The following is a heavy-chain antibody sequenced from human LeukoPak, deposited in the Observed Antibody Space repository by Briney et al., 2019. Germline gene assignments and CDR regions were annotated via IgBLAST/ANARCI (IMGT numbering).Heavy chain of an antibody. V-gene: IGHV1-2*02. CDR2: MLPNSGGT. CDR3: AREDVDPFFDY. D-gene: IGHD2-21*01. J-gene: IGHJ4*02. CDR1: GYTLTAYY. Sequence: SVKVSCKASGYTLTAYYMNWVRQAPGHGLEWMGWMLPNSGGTHYAQKFQGRVTMTRDTSVSTAYMELSRLRSDDTALYYCAREDVDPFFDYWGQGTVVTVSS.